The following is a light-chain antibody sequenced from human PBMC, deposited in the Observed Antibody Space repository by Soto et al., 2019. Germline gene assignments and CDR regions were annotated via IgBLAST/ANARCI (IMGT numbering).Light chain of an antibody. V-gene: IGKV3-15*01. J-gene: IGKJ1*01. Sequence: EMVMTQSPATLSVSPGERATLSCRASQSVSSNLAWYQQKPGQAPRLLIYGASTRATGIPARFSGSGSGTEFTLTISRLQSEDFAIYYCQQYNKWVWTFGQGTKVEIK. CDR2: GAS. CDR1: QSVSSN. CDR3: QQYNKWVWT.